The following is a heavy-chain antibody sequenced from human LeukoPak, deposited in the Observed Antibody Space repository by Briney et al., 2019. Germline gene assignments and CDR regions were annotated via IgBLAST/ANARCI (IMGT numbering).Heavy chain of an antibody. Sequence: ASVKVSCKASGYTFTSYGISWVRQAPGQGLEWIGWISAYNGNTNYAQKLQGRVTMTTDTSTSTAYMELRSLRSGDTAVYYCATPSSGYDAFDIWGQGTMVTVSS. J-gene: IGHJ3*02. V-gene: IGHV1-18*01. CDR2: ISAYNGNT. CDR1: GYTFTSYG. CDR3: ATPSSGYDAFDI. D-gene: IGHD3-22*01.